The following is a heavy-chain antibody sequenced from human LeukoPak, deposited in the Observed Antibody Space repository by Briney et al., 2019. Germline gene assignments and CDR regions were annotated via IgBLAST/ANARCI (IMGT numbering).Heavy chain of an antibody. Sequence: GASVKVSCKASGYTFTGYYIHWVRQAPGQGLEWMGWINPNSGGTNYAQKFQGRVTMTRDTSISTAYMELSRLRSDDTAVYYCARDPALSGYCSGGSCYSNWFDPWGQGTLVTVSS. CDR1: GYTFTGYY. J-gene: IGHJ5*02. CDR3: ARDPALSGYCSGGSCYSNWFDP. V-gene: IGHV1-2*02. CDR2: INPNSGGT. D-gene: IGHD2-15*01.